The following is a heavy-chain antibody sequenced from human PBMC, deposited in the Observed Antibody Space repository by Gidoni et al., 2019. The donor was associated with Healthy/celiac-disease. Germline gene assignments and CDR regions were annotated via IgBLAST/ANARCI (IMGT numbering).Heavy chain of an antibody. V-gene: IGHV3-23*01. J-gene: IGHJ4*02. D-gene: IGHD3-16*02. CDR1: GFTFSSYA. Sequence: EVQLLESGGGLVQPGGSLRLSCAASGFTFSSYAMSWVRQAPGKGLEWVSAISGSCGSTYYADSVKGRFTISRDNSKNTLYLQMNSLRAEDTAVYYCAKGALAMITFGGVIVHFDYWGQGTLVTVSS. CDR2: ISGSCGST. CDR3: AKGALAMITFGGVIVHFDY.